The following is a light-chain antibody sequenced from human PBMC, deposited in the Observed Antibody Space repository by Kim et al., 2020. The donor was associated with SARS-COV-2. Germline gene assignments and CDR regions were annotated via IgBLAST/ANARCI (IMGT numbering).Light chain of an antibody. CDR2: QDE. CDR3: QVCECTTTV. CDR1: RLGNKY. V-gene: IGLV3-1*01. J-gene: IGLJ2*01. Sequence: SYELTQPPSVSVSPGQTASITCSGDRLGNKYVCWYQKKPGQSPVVVMYQDERRPSGIPERFSGSNSGNTATLTISGTQAMDEADYYCQVCECTTTVFGGG.